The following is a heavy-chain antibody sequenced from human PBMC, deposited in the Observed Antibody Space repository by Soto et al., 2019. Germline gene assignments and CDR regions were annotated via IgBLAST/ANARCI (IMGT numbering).Heavy chain of an antibody. CDR1: GFTFSSYW. J-gene: IGHJ4*02. D-gene: IGHD6-19*01. V-gene: IGHV3-7*01. Sequence: EVQLVESGGTLVQPGWSLRLSCAVSGFTFSSYWMSWVRRAPGQGLEWLANIKQDGTETYYVDSVKGRFTISRDNAENSLYLQLNSLRDEDTAVYYCVTAVAGRGGFDYWGQGTLVTVSS. CDR2: IKQDGTET. CDR3: VTAVAGRGGFDY.